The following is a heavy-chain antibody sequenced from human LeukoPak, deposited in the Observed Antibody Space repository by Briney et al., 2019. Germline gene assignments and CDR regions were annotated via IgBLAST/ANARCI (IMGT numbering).Heavy chain of an antibody. Sequence: GGSLRLSCAASGFTFSSYSMNWVRQAPGKGLEWVSSIDSSSSFIYYADSVKGRFTISGDNAKNSLYLQMNSLRAEDTAVYYCAKKGSRIAAAGPYFDYWGQGTLVTVSS. V-gene: IGHV3-21*01. CDR3: AKKGSRIAAAGPYFDY. D-gene: IGHD6-13*01. CDR2: IDSSSSFI. J-gene: IGHJ4*02. CDR1: GFTFSSYS.